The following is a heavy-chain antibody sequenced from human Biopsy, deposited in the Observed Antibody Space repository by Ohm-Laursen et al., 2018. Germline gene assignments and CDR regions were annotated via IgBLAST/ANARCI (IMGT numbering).Heavy chain of an antibody. D-gene: IGHD2-2*01. J-gene: IGHJ3*02. Sequence: SLRLSCSAPGFTFSDYYMSWIRQAPGKGLEWVSYITSGGSTTDYADSVKGRFTISRDNAKSSLFLQMNSLRAEDTAVYYCARGGTLVVVPTAVLHSFDIWGQGTMVTVSS. CDR1: GFTFSDYY. CDR3: ARGGTLVVVPTAVLHSFDI. CDR2: ITSGGSTT. V-gene: IGHV3-11*01.